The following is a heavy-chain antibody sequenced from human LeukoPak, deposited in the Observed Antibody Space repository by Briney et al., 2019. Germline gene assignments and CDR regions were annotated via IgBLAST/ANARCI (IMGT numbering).Heavy chain of an antibody. Sequence: SETLSLTCAVYGGSFSGYYWSWIRQPPGKGLEWIGEINHSGSTNYNPSLKSRVTISVDTSKNQFSLKLSSVTAADTAVYYCTRGWLGEAMVRGPGFDYWGQGTLVTVSS. J-gene: IGHJ4*02. CDR1: GGSFSGYY. D-gene: IGHD3-10*01. CDR2: INHSGST. V-gene: IGHV4-34*01. CDR3: TRGWLGEAMVRGPGFDY.